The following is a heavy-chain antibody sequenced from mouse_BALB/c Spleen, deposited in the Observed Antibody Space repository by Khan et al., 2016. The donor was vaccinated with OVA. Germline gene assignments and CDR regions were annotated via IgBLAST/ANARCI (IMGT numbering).Heavy chain of an antibody. V-gene: IGHV2-2*02. CDR2: IWSAGST. CDR1: GFSLANYS. CDR3: ARRGDDSGRGAVFAY. D-gene: IGHD2-4*01. J-gene: IGHJ3*01. Sequence: QVQLKESGPGLVQPSQSLSITCTVSGFSLANYSVHWVRQSPGKGLEWLGVIWSAGSTDYNAAFMSRLTIHKDNSRSHVFFQMNSLQPNGTAIYNCARRGDDSGRGAVFAYWVQGTLGTVSA.